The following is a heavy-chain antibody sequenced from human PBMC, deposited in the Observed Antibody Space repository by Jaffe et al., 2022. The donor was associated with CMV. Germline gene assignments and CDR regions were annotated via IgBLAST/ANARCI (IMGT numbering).Heavy chain of an antibody. CDR2: INSDGSST. Sequence: EVQLVESGGGLVQPGGSLRLSCAASGFTFSSYWMHWVRQAPGKGLVWVSRINSDGSSTSYADSVKGRFTISRDNAKNTLYLQMNSLRAEDTAVYYCAREGYYDSSGYYGNWFDPWGQGTLVTVSS. D-gene: IGHD3-22*01. CDR3: AREGYYDSSGYYGNWFDP. V-gene: IGHV3-74*01. CDR1: GFTFSSYW. J-gene: IGHJ5*02.